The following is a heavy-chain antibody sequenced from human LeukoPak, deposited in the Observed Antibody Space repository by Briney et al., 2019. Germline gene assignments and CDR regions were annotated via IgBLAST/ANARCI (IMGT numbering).Heavy chain of an antibody. CDR1: GFIFDNYG. V-gene: IGHV3-20*04. Sequence: PGGSLRLSCVASGFIFDNYGLSWVRQVPGKGLEWVSGINWNGDSTGYVDSVKGRFTISRDNAKNSLYLQTNSLRAEDTAFYYCAGDGLPYYNLWSGYPYWGQGILVTVSS. CDR2: INWNGDST. J-gene: IGHJ4*02. D-gene: IGHD3-3*01. CDR3: AGDGLPYYNLWSGYPY.